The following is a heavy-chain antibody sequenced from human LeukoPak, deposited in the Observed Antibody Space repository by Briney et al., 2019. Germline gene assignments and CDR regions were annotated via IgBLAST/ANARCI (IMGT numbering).Heavy chain of an antibody. CDR3: ARGGYSASGDY. J-gene: IGHJ4*02. Sequence: GGSLRLSCAASGFTFSTYWMHWVRQAPGKGLVWVSRITGDGSSTRYADSVKGRFTISRDNAKSTLYLQMNSLSPEDTAVYYCARGGYSASGDYWGQGTLVTVSS. V-gene: IGHV3-74*01. CDR2: ITGDGSST. D-gene: IGHD2-15*01. CDR1: GFTFSTYW.